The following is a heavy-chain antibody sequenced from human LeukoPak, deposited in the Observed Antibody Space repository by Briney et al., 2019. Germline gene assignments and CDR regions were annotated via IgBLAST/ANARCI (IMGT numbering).Heavy chain of an antibody. D-gene: IGHD3-22*01. Sequence: GGSLRLSCAASGFTLSSYAMSWVRQAPGKGLEWVSAISGSGGSTYYADSVKGRFTISRDNSKNTLYLQLNSLRAEDTAVYYCAKQSYYDSSGAFDIWGQGTMVTVSS. V-gene: IGHV3-23*01. CDR1: GFTLSSYA. CDR2: ISGSGGST. CDR3: AKQSYYDSSGAFDI. J-gene: IGHJ3*02.